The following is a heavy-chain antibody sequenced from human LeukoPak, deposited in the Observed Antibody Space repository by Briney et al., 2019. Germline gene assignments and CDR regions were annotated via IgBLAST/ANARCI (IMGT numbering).Heavy chain of an antibody. J-gene: IGHJ4*02. Sequence: PGRSLRLSCAASGFTFSSYGMHWVRQAPGKGLEWVSAISGSGGSTYYADSVKGRFTISRDNSKNTLYLQMNSLRAEDTAVYYCANSGIAVAGGEVYWGQGTLVTVSS. CDR2: ISGSGGST. D-gene: IGHD6-19*01. CDR3: ANSGIAVAGGEVY. CDR1: GFTFSSYG. V-gene: IGHV3-23*01.